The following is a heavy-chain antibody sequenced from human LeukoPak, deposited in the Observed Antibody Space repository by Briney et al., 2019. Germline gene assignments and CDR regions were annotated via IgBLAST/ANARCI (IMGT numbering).Heavy chain of an antibody. V-gene: IGHV1-18*01. Sequence: ASVKVSCKTSGYNFDSYGISWVRQAPGQGLERLGWISVYNGKTNYAQNFQGRVTLTTDTSTSTVYLELKSLTSDDTAVYYCARDRNYFDAWGQGTLVTVSS. J-gene: IGHJ4*02. CDR1: GYNFDSYG. CDR3: ARDRNYFDA. CDR2: ISVYNGKT.